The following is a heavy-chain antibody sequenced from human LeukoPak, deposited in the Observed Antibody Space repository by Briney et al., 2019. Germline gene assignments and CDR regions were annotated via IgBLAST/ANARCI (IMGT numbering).Heavy chain of an antibody. CDR1: GGSISSYY. CDR2: IYTSGST. Sequence: SETLSLTCTVSGGSISSYYWSWIRQPPGKGLEWIGYIYTSGSTNYNPSLKSRVTISVDTSKNQFSLKLSSVTAADTAVYYCARHIPEWLAGMGVWGKGTTVTVSS. V-gene: IGHV4-4*09. J-gene: IGHJ6*04. CDR3: ARHIPEWLAGMGV. D-gene: IGHD3-3*01.